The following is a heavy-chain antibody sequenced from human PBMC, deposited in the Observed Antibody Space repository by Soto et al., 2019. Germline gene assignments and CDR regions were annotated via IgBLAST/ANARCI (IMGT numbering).Heavy chain of an antibody. CDR1: GYTFTNYD. CDR2: ISTSTGNT. D-gene: IGHD6-6*01. J-gene: IGHJ3*02. CDR3: ARGEGMAARHDGYDI. Sequence: GASVKVSCKASGYTFTNYDVSWVRQAPGQGLEWMGRISTSTGNTNYAQKLQGRVTMTTDTSASTAYMELRSLRSDDTAVYYCARGEGMAARHDGYDIWGQGTKVTVSS. V-gene: IGHV1-18*04.